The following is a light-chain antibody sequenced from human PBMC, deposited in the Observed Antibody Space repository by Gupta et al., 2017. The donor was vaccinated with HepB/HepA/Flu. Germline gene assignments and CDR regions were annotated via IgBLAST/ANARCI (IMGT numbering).Light chain of an antibody. J-gene: IGKJ4*01. CDR1: QSVSGN. CDR2: GAS. V-gene: IGKV3-15*01. CDR3: KHYNNWHPTT. Sequence: EIVMTQSPATLSLSPGERATLSCRASQSVSGNLAWYQQNPGQAPRLLIYGASTRATGIPGRFSGSGSGTEFTLTISSLQSQDFAVYDCKHYNNWHPTTFGGGTKVEIK.